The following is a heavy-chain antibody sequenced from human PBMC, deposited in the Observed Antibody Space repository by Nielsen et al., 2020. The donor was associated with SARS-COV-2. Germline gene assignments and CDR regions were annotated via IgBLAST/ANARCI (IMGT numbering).Heavy chain of an antibody. CDR2: ISWNSGII. CDR3: AKLVEMATTSDY. J-gene: IGHJ4*02. Sequence: GGSLRLSCAASGFTFDDYAMHWVRQVPGKGLEWVSGISWNSGIIDYADSVKGRFTISRDNAKNSLYLQMNSLRAEDTALYYCAKLVEMATTSDYWGQGTLVTVSS. CDR1: GFTFDDYA. D-gene: IGHD5-24*01. V-gene: IGHV3-9*01.